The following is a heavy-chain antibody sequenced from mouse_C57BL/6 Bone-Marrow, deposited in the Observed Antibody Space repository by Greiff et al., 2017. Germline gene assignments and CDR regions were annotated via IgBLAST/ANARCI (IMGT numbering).Heavy chain of an antibody. CDR3: ARRGSSYGGYVDV. D-gene: IGHD1-1*01. CDR1: EYEFPSHD. J-gene: IGHJ1*03. V-gene: IGHV5-2*03. Sequence: DVMLVESGGGLVQPGESLTLSCESNEYEFPSHDMSWVRKTPEKRLELVAAINSDGGSTSYPDTMESRFIISRDNTKKPLYLQMSSLRSEDTALYYCARRGSSYGGYVDVWGTGTTVTVSS. CDR2: INSDGGST.